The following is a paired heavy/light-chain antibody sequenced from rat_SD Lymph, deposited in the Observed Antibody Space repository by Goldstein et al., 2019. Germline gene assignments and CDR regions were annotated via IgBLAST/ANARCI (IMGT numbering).Light chain of an antibody. CDR2: LAS. CDR3: QQHYSYPLT. V-gene: IGKV8S6*01. J-gene: IGKJ5*01. CDR1: QSLLSSGNQKNY. Sequence: DIVMTQSPSSLAVSAGETVTINCKSSQSLLSSGNQKNYLAWYQQKPGQSPKLLIYLASTRESGVPDRFIGSGSGTDFTLTISSVQAEDLADYYCQQHYSYPLTFGSGTKLEIK.
Heavy chain of an antibody. CDR2: INTYTGKP. CDR3: ARRRWPDYFDY. V-gene: IGHV9-4*01. CDR1: GYTFTDYA. D-gene: IGHD1-11*01. Sequence: QIQLVQSGPELKKPGESVKISCKASGYTFTDYAMHWVKQAPGKGLKWMGWINTYTGKPTYADDFKGRFVFSLEASASTANLQISNLKNEDTATYFCARRRWPDYFDYWGQGVMVTVSS. J-gene: IGHJ2*01.